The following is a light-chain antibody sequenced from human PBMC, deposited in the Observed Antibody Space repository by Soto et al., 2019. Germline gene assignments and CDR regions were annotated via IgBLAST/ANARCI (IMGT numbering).Light chain of an antibody. CDR2: GAS. CDR3: QQYGSSSWT. J-gene: IGKJ1*01. V-gene: IGKV3-20*01. Sequence: EIVLTQSPGTLSLSPGERATLSCRASQSVSSSYLAWYQQKPGQAPRLLIYGASSRATGIPDRFSGSGSETDFTLTISRLEHEDVAVYYCQQYGSSSWTFGQGTKVEIK. CDR1: QSVSSSY.